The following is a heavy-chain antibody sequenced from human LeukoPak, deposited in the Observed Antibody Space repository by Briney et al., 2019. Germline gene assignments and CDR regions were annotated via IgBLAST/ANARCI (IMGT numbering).Heavy chain of an antibody. V-gene: IGHV3-23*01. CDR2: IGGSGGDT. CDR3: AKGNYYYYMDV. CDR1: GFTFNNYA. J-gene: IGHJ6*03. Sequence: GSLRLSCAASGFTFNNYAMTWVRQAPGKGVEWVSAIGGSGGDTYYIGSVKGRFTISRDNSKSTLYLQMNSLRAEDTAVYYCAKGNYYYYMDVWGKGTTVTVSS.